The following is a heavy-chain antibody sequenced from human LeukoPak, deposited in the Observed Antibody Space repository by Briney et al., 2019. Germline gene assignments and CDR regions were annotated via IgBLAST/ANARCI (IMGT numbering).Heavy chain of an antibody. J-gene: IGHJ4*02. Sequence: PSDTLSLTCTVSGGSISSYYWTWIRQPAGKGLERIGRIYPSGSTNYNPSLKSRVTMSVDTSKNQFSLKLSSVTAADTAVYYCARENSGSYREFDYWGQGTLVTVSS. V-gene: IGHV4-4*07. D-gene: IGHD1-26*01. CDR2: IYPSGST. CDR3: ARENSGSYREFDY. CDR1: GGSISSYY.